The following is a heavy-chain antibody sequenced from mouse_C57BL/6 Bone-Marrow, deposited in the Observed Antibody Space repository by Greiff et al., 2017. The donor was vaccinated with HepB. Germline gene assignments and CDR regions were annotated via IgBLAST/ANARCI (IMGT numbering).Heavy chain of an antibody. CDR2: SRNKANDYTT. D-gene: IGHD4-1*01. Sequence: EVKLVESGGGLIQSGRSLRLSCATSGFTFSDFYMEWVRQAPGKGLEWIAASRNKANDYTTEYSASVKGRFIVSRDTSQSILYLQMNALRAEDTAIYYCARDATWGLFAYWGQGTLVTVSA. CDR1: GFTFSDFY. J-gene: IGHJ3*01. V-gene: IGHV7-1*01. CDR3: ARDATWGLFAY.